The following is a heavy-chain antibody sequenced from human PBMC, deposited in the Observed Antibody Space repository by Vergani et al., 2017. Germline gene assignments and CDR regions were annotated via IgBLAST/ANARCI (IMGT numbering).Heavy chain of an antibody. CDR2: INPIDSKI. CDR3: TRHVPCGDGACLHCDH. CDR1: ESSFISNE. Sequence: EVMLVQSGAEVKKPGESLKISCKYSESSFISNEIAWVRQMSGKGLQWMEHINPIDSKIASSPSSQGQAIMSLDKSITPAYLQWRSLKASDTAIYYCTRHVPCGDGACLHCDHWGQGTQVTVSS. V-gene: IGHV5-51*01. J-gene: IGHJ4*02. D-gene: IGHD2-21*01.